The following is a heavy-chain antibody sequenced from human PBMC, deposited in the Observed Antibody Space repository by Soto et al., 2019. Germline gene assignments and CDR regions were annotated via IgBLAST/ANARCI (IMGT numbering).Heavy chain of an antibody. V-gene: IGHV1-69*01. Sequence: QVQLVQSGAEVKKPGSSVKVSCETSGGTFSNYIINWVRQAPGQGLEWMGGIIPILGTANYAQKFQGRVKITADESTNKAYMELNSLRSEDTAGYYCARVPVYPPTKSYSGHDLNYYYGMDVWGQGTTVTVSS. D-gene: IGHD5-12*01. CDR3: ARVPVYPPTKSYSGHDLNYYYGMDV. CDR2: IIPILGTA. CDR1: GGTFSNYI. J-gene: IGHJ6*02.